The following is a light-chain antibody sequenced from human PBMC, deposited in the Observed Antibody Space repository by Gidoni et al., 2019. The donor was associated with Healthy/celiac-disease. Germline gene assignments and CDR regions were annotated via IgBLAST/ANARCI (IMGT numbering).Light chain of an antibody. Sequence: EIVLTQSPGTLSLSPGERATLSCRASQSVSSSYLAWYQQKPGQAPRLLIYGASSRATGIPDRFSGSGSGTDFTLTISRLEPEDFAVYYCQQYGSSPLXFXGGTKVEIK. CDR1: QSVSSSY. J-gene: IGKJ4*01. CDR2: GAS. CDR3: QQYGSSPLX. V-gene: IGKV3-20*01.